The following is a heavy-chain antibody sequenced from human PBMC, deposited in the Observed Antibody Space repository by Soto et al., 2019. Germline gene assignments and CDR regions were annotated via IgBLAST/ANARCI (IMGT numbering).Heavy chain of an antibody. CDR3: ARGSSPLGSYWYFDL. J-gene: IGHJ2*01. D-gene: IGHD2-15*01. CDR2: IYSGGSK. Sequence: GGSLRLSCAASGFTVSSNYMSWVRQAPGKGLEWVSVIYSGGSKYYADSVKGRFTISRDNSKNTLYLQMNSLRAEDTSVYYCARGSSPLGSYWYFDLWGRGTLVTVSS. V-gene: IGHV3-66*02. CDR1: GFTVSSNY.